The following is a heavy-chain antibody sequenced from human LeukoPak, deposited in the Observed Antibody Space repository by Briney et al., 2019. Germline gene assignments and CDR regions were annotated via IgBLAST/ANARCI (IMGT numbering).Heavy chain of an antibody. J-gene: IGHJ4*02. V-gene: IGHV3-23*01. CDR1: GFTFSNYA. Sequence: GGSLRLSCAASGFTFSNYAMSWVRQAPGKGLEWVSVISGSGGSTYYADSVKGRFTISRDNSKNSLYLQMTSLRAEDTALYHCAREATGTNTGNFDYWGQGTLVTVSS. CDR2: ISGSGGST. D-gene: IGHD1-7*01. CDR3: AREATGTNTGNFDY.